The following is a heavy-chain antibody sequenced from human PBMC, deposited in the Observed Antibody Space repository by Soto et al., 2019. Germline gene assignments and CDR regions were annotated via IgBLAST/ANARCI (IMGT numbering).Heavy chain of an antibody. J-gene: IGHJ5*02. Sequence: SETLSLTCTVSGGAISGYYWTWIRQSAGKGLEWIGRIYSSGGTKYNPSLQSRVTMSLDTSKNQFSLRLTSVTAADTAVYYCARGQRFSDSFDPWGQGTLVTVS. CDR1: GGAISGYY. CDR3: ARGQRFSDSFDP. D-gene: IGHD3-3*01. V-gene: IGHV4-4*07. CDR2: IYSSGGT.